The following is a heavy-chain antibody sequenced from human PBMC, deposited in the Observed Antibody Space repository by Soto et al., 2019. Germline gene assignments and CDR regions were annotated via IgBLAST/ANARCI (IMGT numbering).Heavy chain of an antibody. Sequence: VGSLRLSCAASGFTFSSYSMNWVRQAPGKGLEWVSSISSSSSYIYYADSVKGRFTISRDNAKNSLYLQMNSLRAEDTAVYYCARDPRKSIAAAGKDFDYWGQGTLVTVSS. D-gene: IGHD6-13*01. CDR2: ISSSSSYI. V-gene: IGHV3-21*01. J-gene: IGHJ4*02. CDR1: GFTFSSYS. CDR3: ARDPRKSIAAAGKDFDY.